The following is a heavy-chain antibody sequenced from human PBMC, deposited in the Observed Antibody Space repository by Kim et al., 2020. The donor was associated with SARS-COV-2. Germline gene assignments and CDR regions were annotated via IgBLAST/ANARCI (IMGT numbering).Heavy chain of an antibody. J-gene: IGHJ6*02. CDR3: GGSYYYYYGMDV. Sequence: GGSLRLSCAASGFTFSSYAMSWVRQAPGKGLEWVSLIYSGGSSTYYADSVKGRFTISRDNSKNTLYLQMNSLRAEDTAVYYCGGSYYYYYGMDVCGQGTTVTVSS. D-gene: IGHD1-26*01. V-gene: IGHV3-23*03. CDR1: GFTFSSYA. CDR2: IYSGGSST.